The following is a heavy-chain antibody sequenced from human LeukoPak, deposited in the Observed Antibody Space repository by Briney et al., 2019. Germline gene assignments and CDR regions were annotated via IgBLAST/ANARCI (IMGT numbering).Heavy chain of an antibody. D-gene: IGHD2-2*01. CDR2: INPNSGGT. Sequence: ASVKVSCTASGYTFTVYYMHWVRQAPGQGLEWMGWINPNSGGTNYAQKFQGRVTMTRDTSISTAYMELSRLRSDDTAVYYCAIVPAAEYYFDYWGQGTLVTVSS. CDR1: GYTFTVYY. CDR3: AIVPAAEYYFDY. V-gene: IGHV1-2*02. J-gene: IGHJ4*02.